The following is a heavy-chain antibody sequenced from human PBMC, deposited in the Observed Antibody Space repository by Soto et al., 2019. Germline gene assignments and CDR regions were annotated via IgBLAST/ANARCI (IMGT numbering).Heavy chain of an antibody. CDR3: ASSHYCSSTSCSGWRGMDV. J-gene: IGHJ6*02. Sequence: QVQLVQSGAEVKKPGASVKVSCKVSGYTLTELSMHWVRQAPGKGLEWMGGFDREDGETIYAQKFQGRVTMTEDTSTDTAYMELSSLRSEDTAVYYCASSHYCSSTSCSGWRGMDVWGQGTTVTVSS. CDR2: FDREDGET. D-gene: IGHD2-2*01. CDR1: GYTLTELS. V-gene: IGHV1-24*01.